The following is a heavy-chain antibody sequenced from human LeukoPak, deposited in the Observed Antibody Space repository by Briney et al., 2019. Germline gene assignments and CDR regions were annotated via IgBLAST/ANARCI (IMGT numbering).Heavy chain of an antibody. J-gene: IGHJ4*02. D-gene: IGHD3-3*01. Sequence: ASVKVSCKASGYTFTSYGISWVRQAPGQGLEWMGWISAYNGNTNYAQKLQGRVTMTTDTSTSTAYMELRSLRSDDTAVYYCARSIHYDFWSGYHLDYWGQGTLVTVSS. CDR2: ISAYNGNT. CDR1: GYTFTSYG. V-gene: IGHV1-18*01. CDR3: ARSIHYDFWSGYHLDY.